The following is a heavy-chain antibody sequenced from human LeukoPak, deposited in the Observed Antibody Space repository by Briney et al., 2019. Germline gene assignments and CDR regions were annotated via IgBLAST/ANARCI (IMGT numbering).Heavy chain of an antibody. J-gene: IGHJ6*04. CDR2: ISSSGSTI. CDR1: GFTFSSYE. D-gene: IGHD3-10*02. Sequence: PGGSLSLSCAASGFTFSSYEMNWVRQAPGKGLEWVSYISSSGSTIYYADSVKGRFTISRDNAKNSLYLQMNSLRAEDTAVYYCAEPGITMIGGVWGKGTTVTISS. V-gene: IGHV3-48*03. CDR3: AEPGITMIGGV.